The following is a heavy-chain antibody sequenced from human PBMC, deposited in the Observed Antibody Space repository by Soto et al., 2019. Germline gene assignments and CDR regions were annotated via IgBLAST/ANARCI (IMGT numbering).Heavy chain of an antibody. CDR1: GFTFSSSG. D-gene: IGHD3-22*01. J-gene: IGHJ3*02. CDR3: AKXPYYYDSSGYLVGAFDI. CDR2: ISYDGSNK. V-gene: IGHV3-30*18. Sequence: GGSLRLSCAASGFTFSSSGMHWVRQAPGKGLEWVAVISYDGSNKNYADSVKGRFTISRDNSKNTLYLQMNSLRAEDTAVYYCAKXPYYYDSSGYLVGAFDIWGQGTMVTVSS.